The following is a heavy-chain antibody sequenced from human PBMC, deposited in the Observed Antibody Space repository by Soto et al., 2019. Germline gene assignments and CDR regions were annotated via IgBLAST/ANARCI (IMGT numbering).Heavy chain of an antibody. J-gene: IGHJ5*02. Sequence: SVKVSCKASGGTFSSYAISWVRQAPGQGLEWMGGIIPIFGTASYAQKFQGRVTITADESTSTAYMELSSLRSEDTAVYYCARDLELRGYWFDPWGQGTLVTVSS. CDR1: GGTFSSYA. D-gene: IGHD1-7*01. V-gene: IGHV1-69*13. CDR2: IIPIFGTA. CDR3: ARDLELRGYWFDP.